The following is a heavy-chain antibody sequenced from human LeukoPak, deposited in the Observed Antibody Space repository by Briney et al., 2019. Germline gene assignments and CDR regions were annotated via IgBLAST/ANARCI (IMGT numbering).Heavy chain of an antibody. D-gene: IGHD1-26*01. CDR2: IKQDGSEK. J-gene: IGHJ4*02. Sequence: GGSLRLSCAASGFTFSSYWMRWVRQAPGKGLEWVANIKQDGSEKYYVDSVKGRFTISRDNARNSLYLQMNSLRAEDTAVYYCSRDKIVGATNFDYWGQGTLVTVSS. CDR3: SRDKIVGATNFDY. V-gene: IGHV3-7*03. CDR1: GFTFSSYW.